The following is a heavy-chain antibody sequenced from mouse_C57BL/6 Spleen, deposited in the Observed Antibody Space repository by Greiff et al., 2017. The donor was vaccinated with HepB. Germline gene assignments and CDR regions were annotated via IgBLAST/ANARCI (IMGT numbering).Heavy chain of an antibody. Sequence: EVNVVESGEGLVKPGGSLKLSCAASGFTFSSYAMSWVRQTPEKRLEWVAYISSGGDYIYYADTVKGRFTISRDNARNTLYLQMSSLKSEDTAMYYCTSYGSSLFDYWGQGTTLTVSS. CDR3: TSYGSSLFDY. D-gene: IGHD1-1*01. CDR2: ISSGGDYI. J-gene: IGHJ2*01. V-gene: IGHV5-9-1*02. CDR1: GFTFSSYA.